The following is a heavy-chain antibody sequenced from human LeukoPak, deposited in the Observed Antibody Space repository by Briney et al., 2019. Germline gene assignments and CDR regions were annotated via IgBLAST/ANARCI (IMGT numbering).Heavy chain of an antibody. Sequence: SETLSLTCTVSGGSISSYYWSWIRQPAGKGLEWVGRIYTSGSTNYNPSLKSRVTMSVDTSKNQFSLKLSSVTAADTAVYYCARVGSSSDYYYYMDVWGKGTTVTVSS. J-gene: IGHJ6*03. D-gene: IGHD6-6*01. CDR1: GGSISSYY. CDR2: IYTSGST. CDR3: ARVGSSSDYYYYMDV. V-gene: IGHV4-4*07.